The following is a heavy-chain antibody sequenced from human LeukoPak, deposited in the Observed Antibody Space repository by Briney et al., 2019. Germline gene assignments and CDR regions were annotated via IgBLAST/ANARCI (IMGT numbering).Heavy chain of an antibody. CDR1: GYTFTGYY. CDR2: INPNSGGT. CDR3: ARAPDIVVVGAFDI. D-gene: IGHD2-2*01. V-gene: IGHV1-2*02. J-gene: IGHJ3*02. Sequence: ASVEVSCKASGYTFTGYYMHWVRQAPGQGLEWMGWINPNSGGTNYAQKFQGRVTMTRDTSISTAYMELSRLRSDDTAVYYCARAPDIVVVGAFDIWGQGTMVTVSS.